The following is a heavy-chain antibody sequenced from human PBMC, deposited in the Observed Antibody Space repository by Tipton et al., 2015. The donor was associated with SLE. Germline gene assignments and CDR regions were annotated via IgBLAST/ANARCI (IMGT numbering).Heavy chain of an antibody. CDR3: ARVQYSSGSYFFDY. V-gene: IGHV3-13*01. CDR2: IGTVGDT. Sequence: SLRLSCAASGFTFSSYDMHWVRQATGKGLEWVSAIGTVGDTYYPGSVKGRFTISRDNAKNSLYLQMNSLREDDTAVYYCARVQYSSGSYFFDYWGQGTLVTVSS. J-gene: IGHJ4*02. D-gene: IGHD6-19*01. CDR1: GFTFSSYD.